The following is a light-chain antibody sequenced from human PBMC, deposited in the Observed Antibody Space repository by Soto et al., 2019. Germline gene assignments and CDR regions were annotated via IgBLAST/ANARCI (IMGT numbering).Light chain of an antibody. CDR3: GTWDSNLSAVV. J-gene: IGLJ2*01. CDR1: SSNIGNNY. V-gene: IGLV1-51*02. CDR2: ENN. Sequence: QAVVTQPPSVSATPGQKVTISCSGSSSNIGNNYVSWYQQLPGTAPKLLIYENNKRPSGIPDRFSASQSGTSATLGITGLQTGDEADYYCGTWDSNLSAVVFGGGTKVTVL.